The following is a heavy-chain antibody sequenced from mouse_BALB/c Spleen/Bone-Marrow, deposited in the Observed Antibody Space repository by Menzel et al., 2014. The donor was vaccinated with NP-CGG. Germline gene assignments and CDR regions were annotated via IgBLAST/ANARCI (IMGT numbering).Heavy chain of an antibody. Sequence: DLVKPGASVKLSCKASGYTFTSYWINWIKQRPGQGLEWIGRIAPGSGSTYYDEMFKGKATLTVDTSSSTAYIQLSILSSEDSAVYFCARSYYGRAMDYWGQGTSVTVSS. CDR1: GYTFTSYW. D-gene: IGHD1-1*01. V-gene: IGHV1S41*01. CDR3: ARSYYGRAMDY. CDR2: IAPGSGST. J-gene: IGHJ4*01.